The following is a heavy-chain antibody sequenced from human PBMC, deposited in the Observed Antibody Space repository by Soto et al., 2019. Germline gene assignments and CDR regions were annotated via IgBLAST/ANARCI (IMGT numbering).Heavy chain of an antibody. CDR1: GGSVSSGSYY. CDR2: IYYSGST. J-gene: IGHJ6*01. D-gene: IGHD2-2*01. Sequence: QVQLQESGPGLVKPSETLSLTCTVSGGSVSSGSYYWSWIRQPPGKGLEWIGYIYYSGSTNYNPSLKSRVTISVDTSKNQFSLKLSSVTAADTAVYYCERELVGYCSSTSCSGYYYYGMDVW. V-gene: IGHV4-61*01. CDR3: ERELVGYCSSTSCSGYYYYGMDV.